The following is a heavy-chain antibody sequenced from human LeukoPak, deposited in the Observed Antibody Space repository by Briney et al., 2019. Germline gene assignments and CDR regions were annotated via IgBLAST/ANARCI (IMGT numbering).Heavy chain of an antibody. J-gene: IGHJ4*02. D-gene: IGHD3-22*01. Sequence: SETLSLTCTVSGGSINGYYWSWIRQPPEKGLEWIGYIYYRGSTNYNPSLKSRVTMSVDTSRNQFSLKLSSMTAADAAVYYCARADYDTSAYYYTFDYWGQGTLVTVSS. CDR2: IYYRGST. CDR3: ARADYDTSAYYYTFDY. CDR1: GGSINGYY. V-gene: IGHV4-59*01.